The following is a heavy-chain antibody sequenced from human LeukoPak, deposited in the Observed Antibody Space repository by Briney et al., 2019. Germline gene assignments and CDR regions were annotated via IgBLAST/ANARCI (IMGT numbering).Heavy chain of an antibody. J-gene: IGHJ3*02. CDR3: ARGEGGIRAFDI. CDR1: DGSITSYY. V-gene: IGHV4-59*01. Sequence: SETLSLTCTVSDGSITSYYWTWIRQPHGKGLEWIGYMYHSGSTNYNPSLKSRVTISVDTSKSQFSLKLSSVTAADAAVYYCARGEGGIRAFDIWGQGTMVTVSS. CDR2: MYHSGST. D-gene: IGHD2-15*01.